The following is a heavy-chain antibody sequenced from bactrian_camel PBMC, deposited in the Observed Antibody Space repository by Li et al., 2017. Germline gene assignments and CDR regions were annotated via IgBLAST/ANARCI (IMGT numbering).Heavy chain of an antibody. CDR3: AASPRSCGTLDIQRWSF. CDR2: IDADGST. CDR1: GYTYNHYC. J-gene: IGHJ4*01. D-gene: IGHD1*01. Sequence: QLVESGGGSVQAGGSLTLTCVASGYTYNHYCMGWFRLAPGKAREGVAIIDADGSTFYADFMRGRFTISHDAAKNTVYLQMNSLKPEDSAMYYCAASPRSCGTLDIQRWSFWGQGTQVTVS. V-gene: IGHV3S10*01.